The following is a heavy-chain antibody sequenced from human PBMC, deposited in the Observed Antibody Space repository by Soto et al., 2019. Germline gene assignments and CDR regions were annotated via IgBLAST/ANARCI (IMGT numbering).Heavy chain of an antibody. D-gene: IGHD4-17*01. V-gene: IGHV4-30-4*01. CDR2: NYYGGST. J-gene: IGHJ4*02. CDR3: ASGSTVRNTHAF. Sequence: QVQLQESGPGLVKPSQTLSLTCTVSGGSITSGDYYWSWIRQPPGKGLEWVGYNYYGGSTYYNPSLESRITISLDTAKSQFSLELTSVTAAETAVYYCASGSTVRNTHAFWGQGHRVTVSS. CDR1: GGSITSGDYY.